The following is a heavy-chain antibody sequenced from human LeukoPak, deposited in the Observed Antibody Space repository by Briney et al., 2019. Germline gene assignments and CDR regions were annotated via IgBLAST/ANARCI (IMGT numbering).Heavy chain of an antibody. CDR3: ARGIFDCGGDCSGY. Sequence: GGSLRLSCAASGFTFSSYEMNWVRQAPGKGLEWVSYISSSGSTIYYADSVKGRFTISRDNAKNSLYLQMNSLIAEDTAVYYCARGIFDCGGDCSGYWGQGTLVTVSS. J-gene: IGHJ4*02. V-gene: IGHV3-48*03. CDR2: ISSSGSTI. D-gene: IGHD2-21*01. CDR1: GFTFSSYE.